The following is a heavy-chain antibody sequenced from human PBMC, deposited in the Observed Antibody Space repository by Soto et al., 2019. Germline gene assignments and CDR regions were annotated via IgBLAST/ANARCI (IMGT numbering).Heavy chain of an antibody. CDR3: TTGAHTYSFLSPH. J-gene: IGHJ1*01. CDR1: GFTFSAYS. V-gene: IGHV3-48*01. Sequence: EVQLVESGGGLVQPGRSLRLSCATSGFTFSAYSMNLVRQAPGKGLEWVADISSGSTSIYYADSVKGRFTISRDKARNPLFLQITSLRAEDTAVYFCTTGAHTYSFLSPHWGQGTLVTVSS. CDR2: ISSGSTSI. D-gene: IGHD3-16*01.